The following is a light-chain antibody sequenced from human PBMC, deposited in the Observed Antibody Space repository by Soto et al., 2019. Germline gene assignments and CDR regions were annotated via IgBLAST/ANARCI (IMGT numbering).Light chain of an antibody. CDR3: QQYKSYSRT. V-gene: IGKV1-5*01. Sequence: IQMTHSPSTLSASVLDRVTITCLASQSLSSWLAWYQQKPGKAPKLLIYDASSLESGVPSRFSGSGSGTEFTLTISSLQPEDFATYYCQQYKSYSRTFGQGTKVDIK. CDR1: QSLSSW. CDR2: DAS. J-gene: IGKJ1*01.